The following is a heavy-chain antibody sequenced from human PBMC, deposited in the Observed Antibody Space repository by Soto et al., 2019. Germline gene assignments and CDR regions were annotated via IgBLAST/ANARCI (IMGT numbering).Heavy chain of an antibody. J-gene: IGHJ6*02. V-gene: IGHV3-7*01. D-gene: IGHD3-9*01. CDR2: IKQDGSEK. Sequence: GGSLRLSCTASGFTFSSYWMSWVRQAPGKGLEWVANIKQDGSEKYYVDSVKGRFTISRDNAKNSLYLQMNSLRAEDTAVYYCARDSTGYFDWLLYYYGMDVWGQGTTVTVSS. CDR3: ARDSTGYFDWLLYYYGMDV. CDR1: GFTFSSYW.